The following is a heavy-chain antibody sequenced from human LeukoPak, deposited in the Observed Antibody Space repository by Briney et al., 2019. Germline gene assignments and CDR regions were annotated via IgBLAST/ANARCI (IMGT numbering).Heavy chain of an antibody. CDR3: ASIRAGGFDY. CDR2: INSDGSTI. D-gene: IGHD2-8*02. V-gene: IGHV3-74*01. CDR1: RFTFSSYW. Sequence: PGGSLGLSCVASRFTFSSYWMHWVRQAPGKGLVWVSRINSDGSTITYADSVKGRFTISRDNAKNTLYLQMNSLRAEDTAVYHCASIRAGGFDYWGQGTLVTVSS. J-gene: IGHJ4*02.